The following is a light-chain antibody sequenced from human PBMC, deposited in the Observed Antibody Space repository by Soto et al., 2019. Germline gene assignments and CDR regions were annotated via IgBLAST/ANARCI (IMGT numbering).Light chain of an antibody. Sequence: DIQITQSPASLSSSLRDIVTITCRASQSISSYLNWYQQKPGKAPKLLIYAASSLQSGVPSRFSGSGSGTDFTLTISSLQPEDFATYYCQQSYSTLRTFGQGTKVDIK. CDR3: QQSYSTLRT. CDR1: QSISSY. J-gene: IGKJ1*01. CDR2: AAS. V-gene: IGKV1-39*01.